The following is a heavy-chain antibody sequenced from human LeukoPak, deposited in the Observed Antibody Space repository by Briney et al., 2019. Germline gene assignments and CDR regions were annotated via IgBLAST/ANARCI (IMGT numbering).Heavy chain of an antibody. CDR1: GFTFSSYA. J-gene: IGHJ4*02. D-gene: IGHD5-24*01. CDR2: ISGSGGST. Sequence: PGGSLRLSCAASGFTFSSYAMSWVRQAPGKGLEWVSAISGSGGSTYYADSVKGRFTISRDNSKNTLYLQMNSLRAEDTAVYYCAKPKGMATLTGAFDYWGQGTLVTVSS. V-gene: IGHV3-23*01. CDR3: AKPKGMATLTGAFDY.